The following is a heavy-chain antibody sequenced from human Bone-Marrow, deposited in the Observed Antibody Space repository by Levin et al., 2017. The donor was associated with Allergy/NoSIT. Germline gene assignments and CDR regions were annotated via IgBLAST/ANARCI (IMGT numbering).Heavy chain of an antibody. CDR3: ARAYFFVSGTYYNAFDY. V-gene: IGHV2-5*02. Sequence: SGPTLVKPTQTLTLTCTFSGFSLTTSGVGVGWIRQPPGKALEWLAVIYWDDDVRYSPSLESRLTITKDTSKNQVVLTMTNMDPVDTATYYCARAYFFVSGTYYNAFDYWGQGTLVPVSS. D-gene: IGHD3-10*01. J-gene: IGHJ4*02. CDR1: GFSLTTSGVG. CDR2: IYWDDDV.